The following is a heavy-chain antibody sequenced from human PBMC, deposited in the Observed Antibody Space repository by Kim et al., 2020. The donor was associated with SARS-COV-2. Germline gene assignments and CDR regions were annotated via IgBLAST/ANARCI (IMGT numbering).Heavy chain of an antibody. V-gene: IGHV5-10-1*01. CDR1: GYSFTSYW. J-gene: IGHJ4*02. D-gene: IGHD3-3*01. Sequence: GESLKISCKGSGYSFTSYWISWVRQMPGKGLEWMGRIDPSDSYTNYSPSFQGHVTISADKSISTAYLQWSSLKASDTAMYYCASYDFWSGYYLWWGQGTLVTVSS. CDR2: IDPSDSYT. CDR3: ASYDFWSGYYLW.